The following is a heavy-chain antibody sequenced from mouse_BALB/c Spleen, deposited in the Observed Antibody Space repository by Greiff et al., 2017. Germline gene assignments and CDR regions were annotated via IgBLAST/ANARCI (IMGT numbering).Heavy chain of an antibody. J-gene: IGHJ3*01. CDR2: IWTGGGT. CDR3: VRDGITTVPSWCAY. Sequence: QVQLQQSGPGLVAPSQSLSITCTVSGFSLTSYDISWIRQPPGKGLEWLGVIWTGGGTNYNSAFMSRLSISKDNSKSQVFLKMNSLQTDDTAIYYCVRDGITTVPSWCAYWGQGTLVTVSA. CDR1: GFSLTSYD. D-gene: IGHD1-1*01. V-gene: IGHV2-9-2*01.